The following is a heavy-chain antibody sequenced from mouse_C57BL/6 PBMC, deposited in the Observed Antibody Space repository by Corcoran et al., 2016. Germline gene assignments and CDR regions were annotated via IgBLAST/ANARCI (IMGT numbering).Heavy chain of an antibody. Sequence: EVQLQQSGPELVKPGASVKISCKASGYTFTDYYMNWVKQSHGKSLEWIGDINTNNGGTSYNQKFKGKATLTVDKSSSTAYMELRSLTSEDSAVYYCARVGGSSPLYYAMDYWGQGTSVTVSS. J-gene: IGHJ4*01. CDR3: ARVGGSSPLYYAMDY. CDR1: GYTFTDYY. V-gene: IGHV1-26*01. D-gene: IGHD1-1*01. CDR2: INTNNGGT.